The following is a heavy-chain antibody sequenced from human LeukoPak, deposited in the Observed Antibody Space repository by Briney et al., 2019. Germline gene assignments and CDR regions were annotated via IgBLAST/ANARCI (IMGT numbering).Heavy chain of an antibody. D-gene: IGHD4-17*01. CDR3: ARGIWGSYGDSSNFDY. CDR1: GFTFSSYG. Sequence: GGSLRLSCAASGFTFSSYGMHWVSQAPGKGLEGVAVIWYDGSNKYYADSVKGRFTISRDNSKNTLYLQMNSLRAEDTAVYYCARGIWGSYGDSSNFDYWGQGTLVTVSS. J-gene: IGHJ4*02. CDR2: IWYDGSNK. V-gene: IGHV3-33*01.